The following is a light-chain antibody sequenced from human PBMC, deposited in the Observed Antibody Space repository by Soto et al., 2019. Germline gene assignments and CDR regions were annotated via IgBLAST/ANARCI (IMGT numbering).Light chain of an antibody. CDR1: QSVLYSSNNKNY. J-gene: IGKJ4*01. V-gene: IGKV4-1*01. CDR3: QQYDSIPLT. Sequence: DVVMTQSPDSLAVSLGERATINCKSSQSVLYSSNNKNYLAWYQQKPGQPPKLLIYWASTRESGVPDRFSGSGSGTDFTLTIVSLQAEDVAVYYCQQYDSIPLTFGGGTKVEIK. CDR2: WAS.